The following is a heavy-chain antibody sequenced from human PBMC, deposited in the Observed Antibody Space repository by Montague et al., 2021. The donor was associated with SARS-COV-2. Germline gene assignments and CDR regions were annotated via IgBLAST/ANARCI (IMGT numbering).Heavy chain of an antibody. Sequence: SETLSLTCTVSGGSISSYSWRWSRKPPGKGMQRVGYIYHSGRANNKSTLKRRDTISVDTSKNHFSLQLNAVTAAATVVCYYARPVAGTLHAFDIWGQGTLVTVSS. CDR3: ARPVAGTLHAFDI. CDR1: GGSISSYS. J-gene: IGHJ3*02. CDR2: IYHSGRA. D-gene: IGHD6-19*01. V-gene: IGHV4-59*08.